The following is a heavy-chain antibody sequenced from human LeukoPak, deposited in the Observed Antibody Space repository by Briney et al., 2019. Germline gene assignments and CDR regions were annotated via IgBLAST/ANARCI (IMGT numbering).Heavy chain of an antibody. CDR3: ARGGVDLWSGYHDY. Sequence: SETLSLTCTVSGGSISSYYWSWIRQPPGKGLEWIGYIYYSGSTNYNPSLKSRVTISVDTSKNQFSLKLSSVTAADTAVYYCARGGVDLWSGYHDYWGQGTLVTVSS. V-gene: IGHV4-59*01. D-gene: IGHD3-3*01. CDR2: IYYSGST. J-gene: IGHJ4*02. CDR1: GGSISSYY.